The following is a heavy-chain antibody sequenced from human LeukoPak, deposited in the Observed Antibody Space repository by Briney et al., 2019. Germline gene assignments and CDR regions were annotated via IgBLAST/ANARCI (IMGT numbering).Heavy chain of an antibody. CDR1: GYTFTGYY. J-gene: IGHJ3*02. Sequence: ASLKVSCKASGYTFTGYYIHWVRQAPGQGLEWMGWIYPYSGDTNYAQNFQGRVTMTRDTSISTAYMELSSLKSDDTAVYYCARDRNSGSSLDIWGQGTMLTV. D-gene: IGHD6-6*01. V-gene: IGHV1-2*02. CDR3: ARDRNSGSSLDI. CDR2: IYPYSGDT.